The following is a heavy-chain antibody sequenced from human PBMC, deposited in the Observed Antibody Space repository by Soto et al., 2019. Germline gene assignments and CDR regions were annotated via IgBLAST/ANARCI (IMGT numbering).Heavy chain of an antibody. V-gene: IGHV4-59*01. J-gene: IGHJ6*02. CDR3: ARYKSNYYYGMDV. CDR2: IYYSGIT. CDR1: GVTISSYY. D-gene: IGHD1-20*01. Sequence: SETLSLTCTVSGVTISSYYWSWIRQPPGKGLEWIGYIYYSGITNYNPSLKSRVTISVDTSKNQFSLKLSSVTAADTAVYYCARYKSNYYYGMDVWGQGTTVTVSS.